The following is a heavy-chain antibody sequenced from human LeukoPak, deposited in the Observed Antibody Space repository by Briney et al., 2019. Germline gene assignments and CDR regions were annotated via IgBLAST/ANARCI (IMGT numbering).Heavy chain of an antibody. D-gene: IGHD6-13*01. Sequence: PGGSLRLSCAASGFTFSIYSLNWVRQAPGKGLEWVSYIGRSADRTTHYADSVKGRFIISRDNAKNSLYLQMNSLRAEDTAVYYCGPGIAAAGTSDYYYGMDVWGQGTTVTVSS. CDR1: GFTFSIYS. V-gene: IGHV3-48*04. CDR2: IGRSADRTT. J-gene: IGHJ6*02. CDR3: GPGIAAAGTSDYYYGMDV.